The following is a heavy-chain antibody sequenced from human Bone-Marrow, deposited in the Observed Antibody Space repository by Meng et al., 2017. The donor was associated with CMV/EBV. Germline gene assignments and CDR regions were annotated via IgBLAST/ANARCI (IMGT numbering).Heavy chain of an antibody. CDR2: IYYSGST. D-gene: IGHD3-3*01. J-gene: IGHJ4*02. CDR3: ARESRRFLEWLFDY. Sequence: LRLSCTVSGGSISSGDYYWSWIRQPPGKGLEWIGYIYYSGSTYYNPSLKSRVTISVDTSKNQFSLKLSSVTAADTAVYYCARESRRFLEWLFDYWGQGTLVTVSS. V-gene: IGHV4-30-4*08. CDR1: GGSISSGDYY.